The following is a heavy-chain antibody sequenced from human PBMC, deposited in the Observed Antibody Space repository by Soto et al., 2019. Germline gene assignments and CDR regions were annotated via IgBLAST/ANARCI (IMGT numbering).Heavy chain of an antibody. J-gene: IGHJ6*01. CDR1: RLTFSRYA. V-gene: IGHV3-23*01. CDR3: AKDYEAVPYTRYRGKFDV. D-gene: IGHD2-2*02. CDR2: ISGSGDRT. Sequence: GCLQVACATSRLTFSRYAMSWVRPAPGQGLEWVSGISGSGDRTYYADSVKARFTITRDNAKNTLYLQMRSLRVEDTALYDCAKDYEAVPYTRYRGKFDVWA.